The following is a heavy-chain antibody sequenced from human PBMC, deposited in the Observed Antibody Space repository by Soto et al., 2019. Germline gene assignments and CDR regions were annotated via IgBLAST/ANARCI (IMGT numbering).Heavy chain of an antibody. Sequence: ASVKVSCKASGYTFTSYDINWVRQATGQGLEWMGWMNPNSGNTGYAQKFQGRVTMTRNTSISTAYMELSSLRSEDTAVYYCARGVVQDYVWGSHRYWDALDIWGQGTMV. D-gene: IGHD3-16*02. CDR2: MNPNSGNT. J-gene: IGHJ3*02. CDR3: ARGVVQDYVWGSHRYWDALDI. CDR1: GYTFTSYD. V-gene: IGHV1-8*01.